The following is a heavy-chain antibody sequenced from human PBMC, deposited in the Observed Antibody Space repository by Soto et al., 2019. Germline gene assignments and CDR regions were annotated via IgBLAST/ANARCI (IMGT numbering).Heavy chain of an antibody. J-gene: IGHJ4*01. CDR3: ASSHYYAGGGYPVPFDF. Sequence: GGSLRLSCAACGFTFSSHAMNLVRQAPGKGLEWVSAIGGSAGSTYYADSVKGRFTISRDNAKDSLYLQMNSLRVEDTALYYCASSHYYAGGGYPVPFDFWGHGTLVTVSS. V-gene: IGHV3-23*01. CDR1: GFTFSSHA. CDR2: IGGSAGST. D-gene: IGHD3-22*01.